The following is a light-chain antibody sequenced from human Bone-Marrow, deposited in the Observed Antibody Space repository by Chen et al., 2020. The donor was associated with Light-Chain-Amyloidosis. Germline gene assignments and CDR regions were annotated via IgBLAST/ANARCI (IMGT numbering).Light chain of an antibody. CDR2: VVT. V-gene: IGLV2-14*01. J-gene: IGLJ1*01. CDR1: SSDVGGDNH. CDR3: SSYTITNTLV. Sequence: QSALTQPASVSGSPGQSITISCTGTSSDVGGDNHVSWYQQHPDKAPKLMIYVVTNRPSWVPDLFSGSKSDNTASLTISGLQTEDEADYFCSSYTITNTLVFGSGTRVTVL.